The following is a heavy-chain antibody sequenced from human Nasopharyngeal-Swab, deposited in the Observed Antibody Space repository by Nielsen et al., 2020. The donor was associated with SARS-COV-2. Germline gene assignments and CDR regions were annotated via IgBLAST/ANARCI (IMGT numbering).Heavy chain of an antibody. D-gene: IGHD3-3*01. V-gene: IGHV1-18*01. Sequence: ASVKVSCKASGYTFTSYGISWVRQAPGQGLEWTGWISAYNGNTNYAQKLQGRVTMTTDTSTSTAYMELRSLRSADTAVYYCARDDSSNYDFWSGYYTSFDYWGQGTLVTVSS. CDR2: ISAYNGNT. CDR3: ARDDSSNYDFWSGYYTSFDY. CDR1: GYTFTSYG. J-gene: IGHJ4*02.